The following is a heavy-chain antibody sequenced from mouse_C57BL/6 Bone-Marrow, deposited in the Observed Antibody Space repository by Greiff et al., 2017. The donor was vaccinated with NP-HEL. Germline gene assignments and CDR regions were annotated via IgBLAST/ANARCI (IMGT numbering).Heavy chain of an antibody. CDR2: ISYDGSN. J-gene: IGHJ3*01. V-gene: IGHV3-6*01. Sequence: EVKLQESGPGLVKPSQSLSLTCSVTGYSITSGYYWNWIRQFPGNKLEWMGYISYDGSNNYNPSLKNRISITRDTSKNQFFLKLNSVTTEDTATYYCARDSDYYGSSYERFAYWGQGTLVTVSA. CDR1: GYSITSGYY. D-gene: IGHD1-1*01. CDR3: ARDSDYYGSSYERFAY.